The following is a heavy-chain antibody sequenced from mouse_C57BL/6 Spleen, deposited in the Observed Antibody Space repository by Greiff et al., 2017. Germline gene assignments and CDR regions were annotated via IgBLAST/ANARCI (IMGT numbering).Heavy chain of an antibody. V-gene: IGHV10-1*01. Sequence: DVLLVESGGGLVQPKGSLKLSCAASGFSFNTYAMNWVRQAPGKGLEWVARIRSKSNNYATYYADSVKDRFTISRDDSESMLYLQMNNLKTEDTAMYYCCRHELGGVFDYWGQGTTLTVSS. CDR1: GFSFNTYA. J-gene: IGHJ2*01. D-gene: IGHD4-1*01. CDR3: CRHELGGVFDY. CDR2: IRSKSNNYAT.